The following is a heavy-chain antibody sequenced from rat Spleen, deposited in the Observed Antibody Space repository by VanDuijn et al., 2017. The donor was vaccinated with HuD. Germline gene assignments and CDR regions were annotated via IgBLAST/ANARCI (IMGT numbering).Heavy chain of an antibody. V-gene: IGHV5-25*01. Sequence: EVQLVVSGGGVVQSGRSMKLSCAASGFTFSDYYMAWVRQAPKKGLEWVAFINIGGADTYYRDSVKGRFTISRDNAKSTLYVQMDSLRSEDTATYYCTRGGYYRYWGQGVMVTVSS. D-gene: IGHD1-1*01. CDR2: INIGGADT. CDR1: GFTFSDYY. CDR3: TRGGYYRY. J-gene: IGHJ2*01.